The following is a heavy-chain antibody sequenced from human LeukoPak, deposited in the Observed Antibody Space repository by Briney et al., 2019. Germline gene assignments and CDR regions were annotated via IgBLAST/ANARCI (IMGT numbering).Heavy chain of an antibody. CDR3: AKELRDPMIVVVLDY. V-gene: IGHV3-74*03. Sequence: PGGSLRLSCAASGFTFSSYWMYWVRQAPGKGLVWVLRVNGDGSYTMYADSVKGRFTISRDNAKNTLYLQMNSLRAEDTAVYYCAKELRDPMIVVVLDYWGQGTLVTVSS. CDR2: VNGDGSYT. J-gene: IGHJ4*02. CDR1: GFTFSSYW. D-gene: IGHD3-22*01.